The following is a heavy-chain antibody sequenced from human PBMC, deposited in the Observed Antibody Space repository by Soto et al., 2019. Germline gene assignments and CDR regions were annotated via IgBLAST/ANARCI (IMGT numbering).Heavy chain of an antibody. D-gene: IGHD6-19*01. CDR2: ISSRSSTI. V-gene: IGHV3-48*02. J-gene: IGHJ4*02. CDR1: GFSFSTYN. CDR3: ARAIAVGSTSLDY. Sequence: GGSLRLSCAASGFSFSTYNMNWVRQAPGRGLEWVSYISSRSSTIYHADSVKGRFTISRDNAKNSLYLRMDSLRDEDTAVYFCARAIAVGSTSLDYWGLGTRVTVSS.